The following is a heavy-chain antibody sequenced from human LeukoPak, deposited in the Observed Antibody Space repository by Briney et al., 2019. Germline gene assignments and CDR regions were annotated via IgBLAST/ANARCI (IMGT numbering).Heavy chain of an antibody. D-gene: IGHD3-10*01. CDR2: ISGSGGST. CDR1: GFTFSSYT. Sequence: GGSLRLSCAASGFTFSSYTMSWVRQAPGKGLEWVSAISGSGGSTYYADSVKGRFTISRDNSKNTLYLQMNSLRAEDTAVYYCARDVYSGSGSLSSAGYTPLRYWGQGTLVTVSS. J-gene: IGHJ4*02. CDR3: ARDVYSGSGSLSSAGYTPLRY. V-gene: IGHV3-23*01.